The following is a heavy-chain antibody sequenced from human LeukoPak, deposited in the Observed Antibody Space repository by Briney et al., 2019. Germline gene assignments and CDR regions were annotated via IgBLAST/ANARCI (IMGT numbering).Heavy chain of an antibody. D-gene: IGHD3-16*01. CDR2: IKQDGSEK. Sequence: GGSLRLSCAASGFTFSSYAMSWVRQAPGKGLEWVANIKQDGSEKYYVDSVKGRFTISRDNAKNSLYLQMNSLRAEDTAVYYCARDRGGVTPRFDYWGQGTLVTVSS. V-gene: IGHV3-7*01. CDR1: GFTFSSYA. CDR3: ARDRGGVTPRFDY. J-gene: IGHJ4*02.